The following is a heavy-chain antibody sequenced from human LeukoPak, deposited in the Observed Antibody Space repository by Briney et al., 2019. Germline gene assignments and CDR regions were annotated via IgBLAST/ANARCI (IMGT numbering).Heavy chain of an antibody. CDR2: IYYSGST. J-gene: IGHJ4*02. Sequence: PSETLSLTCTVSGGSISSYYWSWIRQPPGKGLEWIGYIYYSGSTNYNPSLKSRVTISVDTSKNQFSLKLSSVTAADTAVYYCVRGDVDSPDYWGQGTLVTVSS. D-gene: IGHD3-16*01. CDR1: GGSISSYY. V-gene: IGHV4-59*01. CDR3: VRGDVDSPDY.